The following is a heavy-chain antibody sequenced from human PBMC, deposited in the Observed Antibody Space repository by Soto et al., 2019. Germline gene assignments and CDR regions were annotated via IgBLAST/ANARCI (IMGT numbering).Heavy chain of an antibody. CDR2: IFSNDEK. D-gene: IGHD6-6*01. CDR1: GFSLSNARMG. V-gene: IGHV2-26*01. Sequence: QVPLQESGPVLVKPTETLTLTCTVSGFSLSNARMGVSWIRQPPGKALEWLAHIFSNDEKSYTTSLKTRLTISKDASESQVVLTMTNMDPVDTATYYCARSSVAGRPLFDYWGQGTLVTVSS. J-gene: IGHJ4*02. CDR3: ARSSVAGRPLFDY.